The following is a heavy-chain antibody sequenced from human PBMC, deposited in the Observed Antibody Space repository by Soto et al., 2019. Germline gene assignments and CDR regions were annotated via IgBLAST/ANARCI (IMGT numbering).Heavy chain of an antibody. CDR3: ARETYYYDSRGYSPRSIFDY. CDR1: GFTFSSYG. V-gene: IGHV3-7*01. D-gene: IGHD3-22*01. CDR2: IKQEGSEK. Sequence: GGSLRLSCAASGFTFSSYGMSWVRQAPGKGLGWVANIKQEGSEKYYVDSVKGRFTISRDNAKNSLYLQLNSLRAEGTAVYYWARETYYYDSRGYSPRSIFDYWGQGTLVTVSS. J-gene: IGHJ4*02.